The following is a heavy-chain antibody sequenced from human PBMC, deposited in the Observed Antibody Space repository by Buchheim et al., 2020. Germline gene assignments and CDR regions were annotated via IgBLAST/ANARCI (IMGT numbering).Heavy chain of an antibody. CDR2: INHSGSA. V-gene: IGHV4-34*01. D-gene: IGHD2-15*01. Sequence: QVQLQQWGAGLLKPSETLSLTCAVYGGSFSGYYWSWIRQPPGKGLEWIGEINHSGSANYNPSLKSRVTISVDTSKNQFSLKLNSVTAADTAAYYCARGGDIVVVVAADNWFDPWGQGTL. CDR3: ARGGDIVVVVAADNWFDP. CDR1: GGSFSGYY. J-gene: IGHJ5*02.